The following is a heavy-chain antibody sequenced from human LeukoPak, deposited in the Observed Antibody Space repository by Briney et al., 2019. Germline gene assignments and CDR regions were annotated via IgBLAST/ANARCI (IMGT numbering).Heavy chain of an antibody. V-gene: IGHV3-73*01. CDR2: IRSKANSYAT. J-gene: IGHJ4*02. CDR1: GFTFSGSA. Sequence: PGGSLRLSCAASGFTFSGSAMHWVRQASGKGLEWVGRIRSKANSYATAYAASVKGRFTISRDDSKNTAYLQMNSLKTEDTAVYYCTRGGHYDFWSGYYQAHSSGWDLWYFDYWGQGTLVTVSS. D-gene: IGHD3-3*01. CDR3: TRGGHYDFWSGYYQAHSSGWDLWYFDY.